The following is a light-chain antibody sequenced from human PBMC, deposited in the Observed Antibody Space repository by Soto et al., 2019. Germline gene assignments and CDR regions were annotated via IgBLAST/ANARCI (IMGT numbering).Light chain of an antibody. V-gene: IGKV1-12*01. CDR2: HVS. CDR3: QQANSFPLT. J-gene: IGKJ4*01. Sequence: DIQMTQSPSSVSASLGERATITCRASQGISTWLARYQQKPGKAPQLLIYHVSSLQSGVPSRFSGSGSGTDFTLNISRLQPEDFATYYCQQANSFPLTFGGGTKVEIK. CDR1: QGISTW.